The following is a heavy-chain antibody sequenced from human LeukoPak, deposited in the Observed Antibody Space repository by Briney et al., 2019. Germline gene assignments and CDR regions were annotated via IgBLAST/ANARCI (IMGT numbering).Heavy chain of an antibody. J-gene: IGHJ4*02. CDR2: ISGSGGST. Sequence: LSGGSLRLSCAASGFTFSSYAMSWVRQAPGKGLEWVSAISGSGGSTYYADSVKGRFTISRDNSKNTLYLQMNSLRAEDTAVYYCAKARADATVILSNFDYWGQGTLVTVSS. D-gene: IGHD4-11*01. CDR3: AKARADATVILSNFDY. CDR1: GFTFSSYA. V-gene: IGHV3-23*01.